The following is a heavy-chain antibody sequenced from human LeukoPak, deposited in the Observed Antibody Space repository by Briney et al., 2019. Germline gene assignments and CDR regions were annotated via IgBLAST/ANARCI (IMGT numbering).Heavy chain of an antibody. J-gene: IGHJ5*02. Sequence: PSETLSLTYAVSGYSISSGYYWGWIRQPPGKGLEGIGIIDHIGSTYYNPSLKSRVTISIDTSKNQFSLKLSFVTAADTAVYYCARANWQQLPHPPHHWGQGTLVTVSS. CDR1: GYSISSGYY. CDR2: IDHIGST. D-gene: IGHD6-13*01. V-gene: IGHV4-38-2*01. CDR3: ARANWQQLPHPPHH.